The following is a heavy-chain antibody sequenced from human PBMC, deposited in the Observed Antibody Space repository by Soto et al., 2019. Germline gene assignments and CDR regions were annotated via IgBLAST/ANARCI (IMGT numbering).Heavy chain of an antibody. CDR2: INHSGST. CDR3: ARGPGGYPKSY. V-gene: IGHV4-34*01. Sequence: SWALSVLCAVYGGSFSGYYCSWIRQPPGKGLEWIGEINHSGSTNYNPSLKSRVTILVDTSKNQFSLKLSSVTAADTAVYYCARGPGGYPKSYWGQGTLVPVSS. J-gene: IGHJ4*02. D-gene: IGHD5-12*01. CDR1: GGSFSGYY.